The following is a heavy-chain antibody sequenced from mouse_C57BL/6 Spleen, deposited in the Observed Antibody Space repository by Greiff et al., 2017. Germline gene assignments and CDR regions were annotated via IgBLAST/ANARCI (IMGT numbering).Heavy chain of an antibody. V-gene: IGHV1-22*01. CDR2: ITPNNGGT. CDR3: AVGYYYAMDY. J-gene: IGHJ4*01. Sequence: EVKLEESGPELVKPGASVKMSCKASGYTFTDYNMHWVKQSHGKSLEWIGYITPNNGGTSYNQKFKGKATLTVNKSSSTAYMELRSLTSEDSAVYYCAVGYYYAMDYWGQGTSVTVSS. D-gene: IGHD1-1*02. CDR1: GYTFTDYN.